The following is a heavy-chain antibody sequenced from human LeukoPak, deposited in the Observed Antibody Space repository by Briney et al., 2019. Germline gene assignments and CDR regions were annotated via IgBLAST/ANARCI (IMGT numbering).Heavy chain of an antibody. CDR2: ISSSSSYI. CDR1: GFTFSSYS. Sequence: GGSLRLSCAASGFTFSSYSMNWVRQAPGKGLEWVSSISSSSSYIYYADSVKGRFTISGDNAKNSLYLQMNSLRAEDTAVYYCAREPVYYYYYMDVWGKGTTVTVSS. J-gene: IGHJ6*03. V-gene: IGHV3-21*01. CDR3: AREPVYYYYYMDV.